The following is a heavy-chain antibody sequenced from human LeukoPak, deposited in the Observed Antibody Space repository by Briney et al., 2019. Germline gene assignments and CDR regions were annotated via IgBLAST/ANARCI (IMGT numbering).Heavy chain of an antibody. V-gene: IGHV4-59*01. CDR3: ARALGTGLVDY. J-gene: IGHJ4*02. CDR2: VDHTGST. Sequence: PSETLSLTCTVSDDSITMYYWTWIRQPPGKGLEWIGYVDHTGSTKFNPSLNGRVSISRDTSNNFFSLRLRSVTAADTAVYYCARALGTGLVDYWGQGTLVTVSS. D-gene: IGHD2-8*02. CDR1: DDSITMYY.